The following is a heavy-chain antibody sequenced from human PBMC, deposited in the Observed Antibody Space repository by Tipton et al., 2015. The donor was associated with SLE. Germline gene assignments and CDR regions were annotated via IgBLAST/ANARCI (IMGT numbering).Heavy chain of an antibody. D-gene: IGHD5-12*01. J-gene: IGHJ1*01. CDR3: ATNGHGETYEFFTEYLRH. CDR1: GGSLSSSSYF. CDR2: IYFVGRT. V-gene: IGHV4-39*02. Sequence: TLSLTCTVSGGSLSSSSYFWGWIRQLPGKGLEWIGNIYFVGRTYDNPSLQSQFTISVDTSKNHFSLKLNSVTAADTAVYYCATNGHGETYEFFTEYLRHWGQGTLVTVSS.